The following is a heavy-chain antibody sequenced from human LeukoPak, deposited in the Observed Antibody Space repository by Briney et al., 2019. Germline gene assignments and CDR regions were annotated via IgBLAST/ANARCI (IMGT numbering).Heavy chain of an antibody. CDR3: ARFGDSGSSVDY. J-gene: IGHJ4*02. D-gene: IGHD1-26*01. CDR1: GFTFSSYS. V-gene: IGHV3-21*01. CDR2: ISSSSSYI. Sequence: PGGSLRLSCAASGFTFSSYSMNWVRQAPGKGLEWVSSISSSSSYIYYADSVKGRFTISRDNAKNSLYLQMNSLRAEDTAVYYCARFGDSGSSVDYWGQGTLVTVSS.